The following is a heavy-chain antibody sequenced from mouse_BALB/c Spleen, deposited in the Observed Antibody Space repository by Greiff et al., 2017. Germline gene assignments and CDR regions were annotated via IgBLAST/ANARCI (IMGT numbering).Heavy chain of an antibody. D-gene: IGHD2-3*01. CDR1: GYSITSDYA. CDR2: ISYDGSN. Sequence: EVKLQESGPGLVKPSQSLSLTCTVTGYSITSDYAWNWIRQFPGNKLEWMGYISYDGSNNYNPSLKNRISITRDTSKNQFFLKLNSVTTEDTATYYCARGGGYYVGFAYWGQGTLVTVSA. CDR3: ARGGGYYVGFAY. J-gene: IGHJ3*01. V-gene: IGHV3-6*02.